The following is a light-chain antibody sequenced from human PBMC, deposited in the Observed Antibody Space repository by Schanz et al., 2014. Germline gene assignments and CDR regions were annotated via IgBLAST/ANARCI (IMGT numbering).Light chain of an antibody. CDR2: GAS. J-gene: IGKJ4*01. CDR1: QSVTSTY. CDR3: QQYGNTPAVT. V-gene: IGKV3-20*01. Sequence: EIVLTQSPGTLSLSPGQRATLSCRASQSVTSTYLAWYQQKPGQAPRLLIYGASSRATGIPDRFSGSGSGTDFTLTISRLEPEDCAVYYCQQYGNTPAVTFGEGTKVEIK.